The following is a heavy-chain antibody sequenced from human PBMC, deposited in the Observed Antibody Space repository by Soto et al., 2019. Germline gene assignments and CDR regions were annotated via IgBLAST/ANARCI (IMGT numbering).Heavy chain of an antibody. V-gene: IGHV3-23*01. D-gene: IGHD6-13*01. CDR1: GFTFSSYA. J-gene: IGHJ3*02. CDR2: ISGSGGST. Sequence: GGSLRLSCAASGFTFSSYAMSWVRQAPGKGLEWVSAISGSGGSTYYADSVKGRFTISRDNSKNTLYLQMNSLRAEDTAVYYCATLPGFIAAAGPVVSGNDAFDIWGQGTMVTVSS. CDR3: ATLPGFIAAAGPVVSGNDAFDI.